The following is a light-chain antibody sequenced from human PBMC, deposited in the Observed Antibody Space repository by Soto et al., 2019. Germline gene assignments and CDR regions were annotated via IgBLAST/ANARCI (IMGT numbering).Light chain of an antibody. CDR2: EVS. V-gene: IGLV2-14*01. CDR3: FSFTTDWTHG. CDR1: SSDIGAYNY. J-gene: IGLJ1*01. Sequence: QSVLTQHASVSGSPGQSITVSCTGSSSDIGAYNYVSWFQQYPGKAPKLIISEVSNRPSGVSNRFSGSKSGTAASLTISGLQTEDEADYFCFSFTTDWTHGFGTWTKVTVL.